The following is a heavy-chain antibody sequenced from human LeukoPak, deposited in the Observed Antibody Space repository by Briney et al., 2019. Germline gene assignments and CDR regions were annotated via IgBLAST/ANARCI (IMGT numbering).Heavy chain of an antibody. J-gene: IGHJ4*02. Sequence: SETLSLTCTVSGGSISSYYWSWIRQPPGKGLEWIGYIYYSGSTNYNPSLKSRVTISIDTSKNQFSLKLSSVTAADTAVYYCARDFGPSSSGGFWGQGTLVTVSS. V-gene: IGHV4-59*12. D-gene: IGHD6-6*01. CDR3: ARDFGPSSSGGF. CDR2: IYYSGST. CDR1: GGSISSYY.